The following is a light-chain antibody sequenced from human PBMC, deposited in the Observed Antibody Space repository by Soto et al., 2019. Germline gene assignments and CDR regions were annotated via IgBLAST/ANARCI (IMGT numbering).Light chain of an antibody. Sequence: EIVLTQSPATMSLSPGERATLSCRASQTINTYLAWYQQKPGQAPRLLIYDASNRAAGIPARFSGSGFGTDFTLTISSLEPEDSAVYYCQQRSVWVTFGGGTRVDI. CDR3: QQRSVWVT. CDR1: QTINTY. CDR2: DAS. V-gene: IGKV3-11*01. J-gene: IGKJ4*01.